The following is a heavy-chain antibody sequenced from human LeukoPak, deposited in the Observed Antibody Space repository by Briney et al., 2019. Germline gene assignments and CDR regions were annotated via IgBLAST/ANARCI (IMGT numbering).Heavy chain of an antibody. CDR2: IWYDGSNK. V-gene: IGHV3-33*01. CDR1: GFTFSTSG. CDR3: ASSGYSYGPFDY. Sequence: PGGSLRLSCAASGFTFSTSGMHWVRQAPGKGLEWVAVIWYDGSNKHYAESVKGRFSISRDNSKSTLYLQMNSLRAEDTAVYYCASSGYSYGPFDYWGQGTLVTVSS. J-gene: IGHJ4*02. D-gene: IGHD5-18*01.